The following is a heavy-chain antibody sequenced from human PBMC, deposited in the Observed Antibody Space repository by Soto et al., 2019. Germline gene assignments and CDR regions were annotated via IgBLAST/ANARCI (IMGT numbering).Heavy chain of an antibody. CDR2: IFCSGST. V-gene: IGHV4-30-4*01. J-gene: IGHJ5*02. D-gene: IGHD3-10*01. Sequence: QVQLQESGPGLVKPSQTLSLTCTVSGDSINSGDYFWSWIRQLPGKGLEWIGYIFCSGSTYYNPYLERRVSISSDTTNNQFPQKLRPVTDADTAVYYCARDWFFERWFDPWGQGTLVTVSS. CDR3: ARDWFFERWFDP. CDR1: GDSINSGDYF.